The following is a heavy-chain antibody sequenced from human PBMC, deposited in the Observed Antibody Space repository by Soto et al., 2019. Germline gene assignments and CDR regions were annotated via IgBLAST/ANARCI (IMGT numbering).Heavy chain of an antibody. CDR3: ARDGTMVRGVIIANDAFDI. Sequence: VKVSCKASGYTFSTYGISWVRQAPGQGLEWMGWISAYNGDTNYAQKHQGRVTMTTDTSTSTAYMELRSLRSDDTAVYYCARDGTMVRGVIIANDAFDIWGQGTMVTVSS. D-gene: IGHD3-10*01. CDR2: ISAYNGDT. J-gene: IGHJ3*02. CDR1: GYTFSTYG. V-gene: IGHV1-18*01.